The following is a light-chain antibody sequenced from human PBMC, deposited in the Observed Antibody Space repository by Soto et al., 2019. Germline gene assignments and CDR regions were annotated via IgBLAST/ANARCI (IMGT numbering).Light chain of an antibody. CDR3: QQFGSSPRIT. CDR1: QSVSSTY. CDR2: GAS. V-gene: IGKV3-20*01. Sequence: EIVLTQSPGTLSLSPGERATLSCRASQSVSSTYLAWYQQKPGQAPRLLIYGASRRPTGIPDRFSSRGSGTEFTLTIGRREPEDFAVYYCQQFGSSPRITFGHGTKVDIK. J-gene: IGKJ3*01.